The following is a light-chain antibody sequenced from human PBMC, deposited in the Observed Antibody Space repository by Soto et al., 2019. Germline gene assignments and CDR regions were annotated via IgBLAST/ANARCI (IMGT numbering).Light chain of an antibody. J-gene: IGKJ1*01. CDR1: QTISSW. CDR3: QKLNAYPPWP. CDR2: KAS. V-gene: IGKV1-5*03. Sequence: DIKLSQSPSALSGSVGDGVTLTCRASQTISSWLAWYQQKPGKAPKLLIYKASTLKSGVPSRFSGSGSGTDFTLTISSLQPEDFATYFCQKLNAYPPWPFGQGTKVDIK.